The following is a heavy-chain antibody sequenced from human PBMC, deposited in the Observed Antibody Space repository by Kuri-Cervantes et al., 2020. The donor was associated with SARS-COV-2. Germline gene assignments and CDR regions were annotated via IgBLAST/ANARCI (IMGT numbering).Heavy chain of an antibody. CDR3: ARGAGTHGYDFWSGYWTGHFDH. D-gene: IGHD3-3*01. CDR2: IYIGGST. Sequence: GESLQISCAASVFTFSSYAMSWVRQAPGKGLEWVSVIYIGGSTYYADSVKGRFTISRDNSNTTLFLEMSSLTAEDTAMYYCARGAGTHGYDFWSGYWTGHFDHWGQGTLVTVSS. V-gene: IGHV3-66*02. J-gene: IGHJ4*02. CDR1: VFTFSSYA.